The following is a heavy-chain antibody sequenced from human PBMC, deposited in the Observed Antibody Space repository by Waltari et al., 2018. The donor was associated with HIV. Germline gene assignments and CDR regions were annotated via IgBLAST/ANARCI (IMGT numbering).Heavy chain of an antibody. V-gene: IGHV1-69*06. Sequence: QVQLVQSGAEVKKPGSSVKVSCKASGGTFNSHGISWVRQAPGQGLEWMGGIIPACGAAHYAQKFLGSVRITAGKSTRTAYIYLSSLRSEDTAVYYCAINGVVPQNWFDPWGQGTLVTVSS. CDR3: AINGVVPQNWFDP. CDR1: GGTFNSHG. D-gene: IGHD3-3*01. CDR2: IIPACGAA. J-gene: IGHJ5*02.